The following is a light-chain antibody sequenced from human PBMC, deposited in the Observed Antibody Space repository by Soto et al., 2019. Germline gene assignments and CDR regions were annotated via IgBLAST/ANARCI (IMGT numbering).Light chain of an antibody. CDR3: SSYTSSSTMV. J-gene: IGLJ2*01. Sequence: QSALTQPASGSGSPGQSITISCTGTSSDVGGYNYVSWYQQHPGKAPKLMIYDVSNRPSGVSNRFSGSKSGNTASLTISGLQAEDEAVYYCSSYTSSSTMVFGGGTKLTV. CDR1: SSDVGGYNY. V-gene: IGLV2-14*01. CDR2: DVS.